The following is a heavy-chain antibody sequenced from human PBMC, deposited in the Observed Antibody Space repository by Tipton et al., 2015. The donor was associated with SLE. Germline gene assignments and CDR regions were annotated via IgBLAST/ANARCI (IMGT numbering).Heavy chain of an antibody. CDR1: GGSISSGSYY. V-gene: IGHV4-61*01. Sequence: TLSLTCTVSGGSISSGSYYWSWIRQPPGKGLEWIGYIYYSGSTNYNPSLKSRVTISVDTSKNQFSLKLSSVTAADTAVYYCARGAYFDLWGRGTLVTVSS. J-gene: IGHJ2*01. CDR2: IYYSGST. CDR3: ARGAYFDL.